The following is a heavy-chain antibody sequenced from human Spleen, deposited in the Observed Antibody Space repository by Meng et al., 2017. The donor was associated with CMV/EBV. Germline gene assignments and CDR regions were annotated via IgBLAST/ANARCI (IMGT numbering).Heavy chain of an antibody. CDR2: IRYGGSGK. V-gene: IGHV3-30*02. CDR3: ANEGWGGDYYFDH. D-gene: IGHD2-21*02. CDR1: GFTFSHSG. J-gene: IGHJ4*02. Sequence: GGSLRLSCAASGFTFSHSGMHWVRQTPGKGLEWVAFIRYGGSGKYYADSVKGRFTISRDNSNNTLYLQMNSLRAEDTAVYYCANEGWGGDYYFDHWGQGALVTVSS.